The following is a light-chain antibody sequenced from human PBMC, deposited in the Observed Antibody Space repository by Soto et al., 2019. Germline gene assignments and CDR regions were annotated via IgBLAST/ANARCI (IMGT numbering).Light chain of an antibody. V-gene: IGKV3-20*01. CDR2: GAS. Sequence: EIVLTQSPGTLSLSPGERATLSCRASQSVSSSYLAWYQQKPGQAPRLLIYGASSRATGIPDRFSGSGSGTDFTLTISSLQPDDFATYYHQHYNSYSEAFGQGTKVELK. CDR1: QSVSSSY. J-gene: IGKJ1*01. CDR3: QHYNSYSEA.